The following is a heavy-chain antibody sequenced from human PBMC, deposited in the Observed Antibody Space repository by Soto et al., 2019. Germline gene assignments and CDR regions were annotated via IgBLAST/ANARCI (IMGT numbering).Heavy chain of an antibody. V-gene: IGHV3-21*02. CDR1: GFALTTYT. Sequence: EVQLVESGGGLVAPGGSLRLSCVASGFALTTYTMNWVRQAPGTGLEWVSSINGRSKYKYYSDSVKGRFTVSRDNAQNSLCLQMSRLGPEDTAVYYCVREDGVVGASSAVDSWGQGTLVTVSS. D-gene: IGHD1-26*01. J-gene: IGHJ4*02. CDR3: VREDGVVGASSAVDS. CDR2: INGRSKYK.